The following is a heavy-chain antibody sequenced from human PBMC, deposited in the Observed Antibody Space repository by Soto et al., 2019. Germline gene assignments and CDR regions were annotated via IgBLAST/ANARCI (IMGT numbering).Heavy chain of an antibody. CDR3: AKSRRGGGSFFDY. D-gene: IGHD1-26*01. Sequence: EVQLVESGGGLVQPGRSLRLSCAASGFTFDDYAMHWVRQAPGKGLEWVSGISWNSGSIGYADSVKGRFTISRDNAKNSLYLEMNSLRAEDTALYYCAKSRRGGGSFFDYWGQGTLVTVSS. CDR1: GFTFDDYA. J-gene: IGHJ4*02. V-gene: IGHV3-9*01. CDR2: ISWNSGSI.